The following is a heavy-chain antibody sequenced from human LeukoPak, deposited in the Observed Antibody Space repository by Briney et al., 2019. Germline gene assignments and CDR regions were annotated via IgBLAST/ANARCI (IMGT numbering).Heavy chain of an antibody. Sequence: GGSLRHSCAASGFTFSSQNMNWARQAPGEGLEWVAYISTSGDSTKYADSVEGRFTISRDNAENSLYLLMNSLRVEDTAVYYCVKNGWLDYWGQGILVTVSS. CDR3: VKNGWLDY. V-gene: IGHV3-21*06. CDR2: ISTSGDST. CDR1: GFTFSSQN. J-gene: IGHJ4*02. D-gene: IGHD6-19*01.